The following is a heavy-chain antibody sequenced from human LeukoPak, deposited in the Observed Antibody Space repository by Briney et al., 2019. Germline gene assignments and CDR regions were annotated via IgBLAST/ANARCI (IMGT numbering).Heavy chain of an antibody. Sequence: ASVKVSCKASGYTFTSYDINWVRQATGQGLEWMGWMNPNSGNTGYAQKFQGRVTMTRNTSISTAYMELSSLRSEDTAVYYCARGRVAAARRGWGKNYYYYGMDVWGQGTTVTVSS. J-gene: IGHJ6*02. CDR3: ARGRVAAARRGWGKNYYYYGMDV. V-gene: IGHV1-8*01. CDR2: MNPNSGNT. D-gene: IGHD6-13*01. CDR1: GYTFTSYD.